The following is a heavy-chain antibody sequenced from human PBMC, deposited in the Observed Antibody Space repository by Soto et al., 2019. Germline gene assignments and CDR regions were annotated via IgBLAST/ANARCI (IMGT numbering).Heavy chain of an antibody. J-gene: IGHJ4*02. CDR2: ISYDGSNK. CDR3: AIGGGGALGELSFEPFDY. V-gene: IGHV3-30*03. CDR1: GFTFSSYG. Sequence: QVQLVESGGGVVQPGRSLRLSCAASGFTFSSYGMHWVRQAPGKGLEWVAVISYDGSNKYYADSVKGRFTISRDNSKNPLDVQMHSLGAEDSALYYGAIGGGGALGELSFEPFDYWGQGTLVTVSS. D-gene: IGHD3-16*02.